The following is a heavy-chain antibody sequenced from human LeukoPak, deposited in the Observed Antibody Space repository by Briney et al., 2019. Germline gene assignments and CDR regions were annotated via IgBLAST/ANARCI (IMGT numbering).Heavy chain of an antibody. CDR3: ARDPRTVRI. D-gene: IGHD1-1*01. V-gene: IGHV3-48*04. CDR1: GFAFSNCA. J-gene: IGHJ4*02. Sequence: PGGSLRLSCAASGFAFSNCAMTWVRQAPGKGLEWLSYISGNGGVIQYADSVKGRFTISRDNAKNLFYLQMDSLRVEDTAIYYCARDPRTVRIWGQGTLVTVSS. CDR2: ISGNGGVI.